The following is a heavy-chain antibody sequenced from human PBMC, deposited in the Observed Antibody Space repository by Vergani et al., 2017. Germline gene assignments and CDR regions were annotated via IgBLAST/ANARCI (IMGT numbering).Heavy chain of an antibody. CDR2: IGTAGDT. CDR1: GFTFSSYD. V-gene: IGHV3-13*01. Sequence: EVQLVESGGGLVQPGGSLRLSCAASGFTFSSYDMHWVRQATGKGLEWVSAIGTAGDTYYPGSVKGRFTISRENAKNSLYLQMNSLRAEDTAVYYCALGGGYYYDSSGYREGPRDYWGQGTLVTVSS. D-gene: IGHD3-22*01. CDR3: ALGGGYYYDSSGYREGPRDY. J-gene: IGHJ4*02.